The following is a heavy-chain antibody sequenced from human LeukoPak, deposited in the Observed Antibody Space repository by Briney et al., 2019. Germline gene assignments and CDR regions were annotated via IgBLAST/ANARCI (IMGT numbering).Heavy chain of an antibody. CDR2: ISGSDAST. D-gene: IGHD5-18*01. CDR1: GFTFSSYA. Sequence: GGSLRLSCVASGFTFSSYAMGWVRLAPGKGLEWVSSISGSDASTYYADSVKGRFTISRDNSKNALYLQMDSLRAEDTAVYYCARVPTYTSYGPFDYWGQGTLVTVSS. J-gene: IGHJ4*02. V-gene: IGHV3-23*01. CDR3: ARVPTYTSYGPFDY.